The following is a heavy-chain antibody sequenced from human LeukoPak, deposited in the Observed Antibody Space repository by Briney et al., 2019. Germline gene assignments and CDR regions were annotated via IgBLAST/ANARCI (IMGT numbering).Heavy chain of an antibody. Sequence: PGGSLRLSCAASGFTFSSYEMNWVRQAPGKGLEWVSYISSSGSTIYYADSVKGRFTISRDNAKNSLYLQMNSLRAEDTAVYYCAREPDYGDYVYWYFDLWGRGTLATVSS. V-gene: IGHV3-48*03. CDR3: AREPDYGDYVYWYFDL. D-gene: IGHD4-17*01. CDR2: ISSSGSTI. J-gene: IGHJ2*01. CDR1: GFTFSSYE.